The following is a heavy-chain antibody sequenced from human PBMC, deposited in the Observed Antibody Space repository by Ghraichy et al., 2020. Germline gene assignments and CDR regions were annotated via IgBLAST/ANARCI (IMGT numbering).Heavy chain of an antibody. V-gene: IGHV4-31*03. Sequence: SETLSLTCSVSGDSISSGGYYWSWIRQNPGKGLESIGNIYYSGTTDYNPSLKSRISMSLDASKNQFSLQLSSVTAADTAVYYCAREGHGEGVGYWGQGTLVTVSS. J-gene: IGHJ4*02. D-gene: IGHD4-17*01. CDR3: AREGHGEGVGY. CDR1: GDSISSGGYY. CDR2: IYYSGTT.